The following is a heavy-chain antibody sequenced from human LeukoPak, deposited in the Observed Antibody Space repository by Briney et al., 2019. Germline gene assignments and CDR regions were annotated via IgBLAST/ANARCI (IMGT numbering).Heavy chain of an antibody. V-gene: IGHV3-23*01. CDR2: IHGAST. J-gene: IGHJ4*02. CDR3: AKDQAGDGYNSM. CDR1: GFTFSNCA. D-gene: IGHD5-24*01. Sequence: GGSLRLSCVTSGFTFSNCAMSWVRQAPGKGLEWVSTIHGASTFYSASVKGRFTISRDNSKNTLYLQMNSLRAEDTDIYYCAKDQAGDGYNSMWGQGTRVTVSS.